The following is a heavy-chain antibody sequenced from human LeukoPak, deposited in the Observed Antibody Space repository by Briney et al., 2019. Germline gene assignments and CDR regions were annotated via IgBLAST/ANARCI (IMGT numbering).Heavy chain of an antibody. CDR1: GGSISSSNW. Sequence: SETLSLTCAVSGGSISSSNWWSWVRQPPGKGLEWIGEIYHSGSTNYNPSLKSRVTISVDTSKNQFSLKLSSVTAADTAVYYCARVAPPYYYYYGMDVWGQGTTVTVSS. V-gene: IGHV4-4*02. CDR3: ARVAPPYYYYYGMDV. J-gene: IGHJ6*02. CDR2: IYHSGST.